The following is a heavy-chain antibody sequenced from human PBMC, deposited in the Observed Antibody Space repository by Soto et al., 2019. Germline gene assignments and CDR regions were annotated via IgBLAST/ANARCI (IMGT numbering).Heavy chain of an antibody. Sequence: QVQLVESGGGVVQPGRSLRLSCAASGFTFSSFAIHWVRQAPGKGLEWVAVIWYDGGNKFYADSVKGRFTIARDNSKNTLSLQMNSLRADDTAIYFCAKDRHSSSSGYFDNWGQGTLVTVSS. D-gene: IGHD6-6*01. V-gene: IGHV3-33*06. CDR2: IWYDGGNK. J-gene: IGHJ4*02. CDR3: AKDRHSSSSGYFDN. CDR1: GFTFSSFA.